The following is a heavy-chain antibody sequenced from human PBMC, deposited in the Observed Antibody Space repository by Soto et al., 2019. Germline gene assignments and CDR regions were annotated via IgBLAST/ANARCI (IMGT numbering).Heavy chain of an antibody. V-gene: IGHV3-11*01. CDR2: IDSRGRTL. D-gene: IGHD6-6*01. CDR1: GFTSSDYS. CDR3: ARQAARNYIDS. J-gene: IGHJ4*02. Sequence: PGGSLRLSCVASGFTSSDYSMSWIRQAPGKGLEWLAFIDSRGRTLSYAGSVRGRFTISRDNAENSVCLQMDSLRADDTAVYYCARQAARNYIDSWGQGNSVTVSS.